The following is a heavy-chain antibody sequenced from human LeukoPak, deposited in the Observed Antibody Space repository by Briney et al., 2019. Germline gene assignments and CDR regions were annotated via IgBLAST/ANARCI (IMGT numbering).Heavy chain of an antibody. V-gene: IGHV3-15*01. CDR2: IKSKADGGTT. J-gene: IGHJ6*03. D-gene: IGHD1-1*01. Sequence: GGSLRLSCAASGFTFSNAWMSWVRQAPGKGLEWVGRIKSKADGGTTDYAAPVKGRFTISRDDSKNTLYLQMNSLRAEDTAVYYCATAVQLERPHMDVWGKGTTVTVSS. CDR1: GFTFSNAW. CDR3: ATAVQLERPHMDV.